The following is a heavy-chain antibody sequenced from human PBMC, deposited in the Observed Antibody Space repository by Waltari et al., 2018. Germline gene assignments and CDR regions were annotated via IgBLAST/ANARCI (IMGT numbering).Heavy chain of an antibody. J-gene: IGHJ3*02. CDR3: ARSQRHSFEI. D-gene: IGHD3-3*02. CDR1: GFPFSIYW. Sequence: EVQLVESGGGLVQPGGSLRLSCAASGFPFSIYWMTWVRQAPGGGLEWVANIKEYGTDTYYVDSVKGRFTISKDNAENSLYLQMNSLRVEDTAIYYCARSQRHSFEICGQGTMVTVSS. CDR2: IKEYGTDT. V-gene: IGHV3-7*03.